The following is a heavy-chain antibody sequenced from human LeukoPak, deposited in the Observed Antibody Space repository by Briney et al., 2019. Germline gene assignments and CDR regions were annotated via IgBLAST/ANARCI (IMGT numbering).Heavy chain of an antibody. CDR1: GGSFSGYY. Sequence: SETLSLTCAVYGGSFSGYYWSWIRQPPGKGLEWIGYIYYSGSTNYNPSLKSRVTISVDTSKNQFSLKLSSVTAADTAVYYCARSWGIAVAGRGWFDPWGQGTLVTVSS. V-gene: IGHV4-59*01. D-gene: IGHD6-19*01. CDR2: IYYSGST. CDR3: ARSWGIAVAGRGWFDP. J-gene: IGHJ5*02.